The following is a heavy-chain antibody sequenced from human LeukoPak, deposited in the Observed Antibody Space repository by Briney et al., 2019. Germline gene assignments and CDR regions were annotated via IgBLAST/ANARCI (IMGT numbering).Heavy chain of an antibody. V-gene: IGHV4-39*01. CDR3: ARRERSYYIDY. Sequence: TSETLSLTCTVSGGSISSSSYYWGWIRQPPGKGLEWIGIIYYSGSTYYNPSLKSRVTITVDTSKNQFSLKLSSVTAADTAVYYCARRERSYYIDYWGQGTLVTVSS. CDR1: GGSISSSSYY. D-gene: IGHD1-1*01. J-gene: IGHJ4*02. CDR2: IYYSGST.